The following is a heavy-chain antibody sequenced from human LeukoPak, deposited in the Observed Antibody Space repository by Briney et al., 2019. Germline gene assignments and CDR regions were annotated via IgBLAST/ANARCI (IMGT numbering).Heavy chain of an antibody. Sequence: PGGSLRLSCAASGFTFSTYAMSWVRQAPGKGLEWVSAISGDDGSTYYADSLKGRFTISRDNSKNTLYLQMNSLRAEDTAVYYCAKTTVPIVLMVYAIGVRAIGGMDVWGQGPTVTVSS. CDR1: GFTFSTYA. CDR2: ISGDDGST. CDR3: AKTTVPIVLMVYAIGVRAIGGMDV. J-gene: IGHJ6*02. V-gene: IGHV3-23*01. D-gene: IGHD2-8*01.